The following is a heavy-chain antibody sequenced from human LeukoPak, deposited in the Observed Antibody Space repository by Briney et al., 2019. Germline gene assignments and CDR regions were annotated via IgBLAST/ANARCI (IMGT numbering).Heavy chain of an antibody. J-gene: IGHJ5*02. V-gene: IGHV3-23*01. Sequence: GGSLRLSCAASGFIFSNYALMWVRQAPGKGREWVSSITGRGDETFYADSVKGRFSLSRDNSKNMLYLQMYSLGAEDTAIYYCAKGAAAGLVDWFDPWGQGTLVTVSS. CDR2: ITGRGDET. D-gene: IGHD6-13*01. CDR3: AKGAAAGLVDWFDP. CDR1: GFIFSNYA.